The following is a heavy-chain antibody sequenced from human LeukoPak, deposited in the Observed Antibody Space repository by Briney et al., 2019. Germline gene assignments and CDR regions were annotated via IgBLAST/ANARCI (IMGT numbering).Heavy chain of an antibody. D-gene: IGHD3-3*01. CDR1: GFTFSDYY. CDR2: INWNGGST. Sequence: GGSLRLSCAASGFTFSDYYMSWVRQAPGKGLEWVSGINWNGGSTGYADSVKGRFTISRDNAKNSLYLQMNSLRAEDTALYYCARTQARFYYYYMDVWGKGTTVTVSS. V-gene: IGHV3-20*04. J-gene: IGHJ6*03. CDR3: ARTQARFYYYYMDV.